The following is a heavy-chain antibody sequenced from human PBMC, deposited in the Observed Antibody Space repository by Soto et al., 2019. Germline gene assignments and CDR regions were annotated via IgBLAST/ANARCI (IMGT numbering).Heavy chain of an antibody. D-gene: IGHD3-22*01. V-gene: IGHV1-2*02. CDR1: GYTFTGYY. J-gene: IGHJ4*02. CDR2: INPNSGGT. Sequence: ASVKVSCKASGYTFTGYYMHWVRQAPGQGLEWMGWINPNSGGTNYAQKFQGRVTMTRDTSISTAYMELSSLRSEDTAVYYCARVDYYDSKADSWGQGTLVTVS. CDR3: ARVDYYDSKADS.